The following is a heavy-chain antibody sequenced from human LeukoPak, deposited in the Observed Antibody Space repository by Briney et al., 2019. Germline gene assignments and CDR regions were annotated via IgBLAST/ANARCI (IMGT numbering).Heavy chain of an antibody. CDR2: MNPNSGNT. V-gene: IGHV1-8*01. CDR1: GYTFTSYD. D-gene: IGHD1-20*01. CDR3: ARGHITGPTHSYENYSYYSGMDV. J-gene: IGHJ6*02. Sequence: ASVKVSCKASGYTFTSYDINWVRQATGQGLEWMGWMNPNSGNTGYAQKFQGRVTMTRNTSISTAYMELSSLRSEDTAVYYCARGHITGPTHSYENYSYYSGMDVWGQGTTVTVSS.